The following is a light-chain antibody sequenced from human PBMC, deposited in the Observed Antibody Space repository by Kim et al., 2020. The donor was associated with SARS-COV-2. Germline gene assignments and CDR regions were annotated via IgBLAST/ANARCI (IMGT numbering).Light chain of an antibody. Sequence: ATINCKSSQSVLYSPTNKDYFAWYQQKPGQPPKLLIYWASTRESGVPDRFSASGSGTDFTLTISSLQAEDVAVYYCQQYYSTPITFGQGTRLEIK. J-gene: IGKJ5*01. CDR2: WAS. CDR1: QSVLYSPTNKDY. CDR3: QQYYSTPIT. V-gene: IGKV4-1*01.